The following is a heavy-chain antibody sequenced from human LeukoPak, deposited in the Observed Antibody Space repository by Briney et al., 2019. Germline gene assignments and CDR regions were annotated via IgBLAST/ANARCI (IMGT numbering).Heavy chain of an antibody. J-gene: IGHJ4*02. CDR1: GDSVSSNSAA. D-gene: IGHD6-13*01. V-gene: IGHV6-1*01. Sequence: SQTLLLTCAISGDSVSSNSAAWNWIRQSPSRGLEWLGRTYYRSKWYNDYAVSVKSRITINPDTSKNQFSLQLNSVTPEDTAVYYCAREEVSGSSSWYGFDYWGQGTLVTVS. CDR3: AREEVSGSSSWYGFDY. CDR2: TYYRSKWYN.